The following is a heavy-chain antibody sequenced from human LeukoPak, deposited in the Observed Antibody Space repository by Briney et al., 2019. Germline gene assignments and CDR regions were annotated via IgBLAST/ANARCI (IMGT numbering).Heavy chain of an antibody. J-gene: IGHJ4*02. D-gene: IGHD2-2*01. V-gene: IGHV3-48*01. CDR1: GFAFNTYA. CDR3: ASEPSTLVPAAIGFRYYFDY. Sequence: GGSLRLSCITSGFAFNTYAMHWVRQAPGKGLEWISYISPASNTIYYADSVKGRFTISRDNSKNTLYLQMNSLRAEDTAVYYCASEPSTLVPAAIGFRYYFDYWGQGTLVTVSS. CDR2: ISPASNTI.